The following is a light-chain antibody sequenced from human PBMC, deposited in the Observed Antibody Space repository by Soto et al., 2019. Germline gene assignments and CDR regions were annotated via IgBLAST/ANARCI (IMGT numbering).Light chain of an antibody. V-gene: IGKV1-39*01. CDR1: QSISTY. Sequence: DIQMTQSPSSLSASVGDRVTITCRASQSISTYLNWYQQKPGKAPNLLIYAASSLQSGVPSRFSGSGSGTDFTLTISSLQPDDIATYYCQQSYSTRLTFGGGTKVEIK. J-gene: IGKJ4*01. CDR3: QQSYSTRLT. CDR2: AAS.